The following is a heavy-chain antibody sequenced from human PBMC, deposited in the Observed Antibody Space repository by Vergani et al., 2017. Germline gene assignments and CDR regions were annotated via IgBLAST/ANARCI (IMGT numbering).Heavy chain of an antibody. V-gene: IGHV3-30*02. CDR2: IGKDGINT. CDR3: AKYLRDSTDGLPDS. D-gene: IGHD2-21*02. Sequence: QVQLVESEGGVVQPGRSLTLSCVASGFTFSSHGMHWVRQAPGKGLEWVAYIGKDGINTRYRDAVKGRFTVSRDNSKDILYLQMDSLRSEDTALYYCAKYLRDSTDGLPDSWGPGTLVIVSS. J-gene: IGHJ4*02. CDR1: GFTFSSHG.